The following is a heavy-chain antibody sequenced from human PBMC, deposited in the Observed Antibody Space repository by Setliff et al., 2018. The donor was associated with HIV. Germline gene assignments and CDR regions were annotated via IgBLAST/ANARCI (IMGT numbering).Heavy chain of an antibody. D-gene: IGHD6-19*01. Sequence: ASVKVSCKASGYTFTSYYMHWVRQAPGQGLEWMGLIHPSTGNTYYTQKFQGRVTWTRDTSTSTVYIELSSLRSEDTAVYYCARDSSTGWFSADYWGQGTLVTVSS. CDR1: GYTFTSYY. CDR3: ARDSSTGWFSADY. CDR2: IHPSTGNT. J-gene: IGHJ4*02. V-gene: IGHV1-46*01.